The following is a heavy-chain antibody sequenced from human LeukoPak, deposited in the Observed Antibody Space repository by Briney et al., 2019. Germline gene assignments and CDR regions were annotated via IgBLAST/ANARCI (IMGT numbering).Heavy chain of an antibody. Sequence: PGGSLRLSCAASGFTFSSYAMSWVRQAPGKGLEWVSAISGSGGSTYYADSVKGRFTISGDNSKNTLYLQMNSLRAEDTAVYYCASRDSSGYYGAFDIWGQGTMVTVSS. J-gene: IGHJ3*02. CDR1: GFTFSSYA. V-gene: IGHV3-23*01. CDR2: ISGSGGST. CDR3: ASRDSSGYYGAFDI. D-gene: IGHD3-22*01.